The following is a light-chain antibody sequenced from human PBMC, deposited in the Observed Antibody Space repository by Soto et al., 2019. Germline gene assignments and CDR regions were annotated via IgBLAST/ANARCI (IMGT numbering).Light chain of an antibody. CDR3: QQYRSSPPIT. CDR1: QGISSY. J-gene: IGKJ5*01. CDR2: AAS. V-gene: IGKV1-16*02. Sequence: IQLTQSPSSLSASVGDRVTISCRASQGISSYLGWYQQKPGKAPKSLIYAASSLQSGVPSKFSGSGSGTDFTLTISRLEPEDFAVYYCQQYRSSPPITFGQGTRLEIK.